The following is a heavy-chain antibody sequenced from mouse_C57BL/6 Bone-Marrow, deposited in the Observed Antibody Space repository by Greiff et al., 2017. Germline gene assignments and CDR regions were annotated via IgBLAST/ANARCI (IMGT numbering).Heavy chain of an antibody. V-gene: IGHV14-4*01. D-gene: IGHD2-3*01. Sequence: VQLQQSGAELVRPGASVTLSCTASGFNIKDDYIHWVKQRPEQGLEWIGWIDPEIGDTEYASKFQGKATITSDKSSNTAYLQLSSLTSEDTAVYNCSTFDGNYFDFWGQGTPRTVAS. J-gene: IGHJ2*01. CDR3: STFDGNYFDF. CDR2: IDPEIGDT. CDR1: GFNIKDDY.